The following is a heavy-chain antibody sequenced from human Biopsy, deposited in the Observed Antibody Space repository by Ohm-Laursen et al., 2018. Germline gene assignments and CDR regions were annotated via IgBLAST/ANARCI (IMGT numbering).Heavy chain of an antibody. V-gene: IGHV3-74*01. CDR2: SNTDGSHT. J-gene: IGHJ5*01. Sequence: SLRLSCAASGFTFNNYWMHWVRQVPGKGLVWVPRSNTDGSHTNYADSVKGRFTTSTDNAKNTLYLYMSSLTVEDTAVYFCARDASQGFDSWGQGTLVTVSS. CDR3: ARDASQGFDS. CDR1: GFTFNNYW.